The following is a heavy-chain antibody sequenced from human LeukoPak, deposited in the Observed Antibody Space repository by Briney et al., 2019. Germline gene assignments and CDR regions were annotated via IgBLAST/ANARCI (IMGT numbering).Heavy chain of an antibody. Sequence: KSGGSLRLSCAASGFTFSSYSMNWARQAPGKGLEWVSSISSSSSYIYYADSVKGRFTISRDNAKNSLYLQMNSLRAEDTAVYYCARDRYDILTGNDYWGQGTLVTVSS. J-gene: IGHJ4*02. CDR2: ISSSSSYI. CDR3: ARDRYDILTGNDY. V-gene: IGHV3-21*01. D-gene: IGHD3-9*01. CDR1: GFTFSSYS.